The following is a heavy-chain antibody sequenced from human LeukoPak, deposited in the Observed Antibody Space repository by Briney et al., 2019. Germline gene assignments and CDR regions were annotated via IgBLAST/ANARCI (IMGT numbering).Heavy chain of an antibody. Sequence: ASVKVSCKASGGTFSSYAISWVRQAPGQGLEWMGGIIPIFGTANYAQKFQGRVTITADKSTSTAYTELSSLRSEDTAVYYCARDPYGGNTGAWGQGTLVTVSS. J-gene: IGHJ5*02. CDR1: GGTFSSYA. V-gene: IGHV1-69*06. CDR2: IIPIFGTA. CDR3: ARDPYGGNTGA. D-gene: IGHD4-23*01.